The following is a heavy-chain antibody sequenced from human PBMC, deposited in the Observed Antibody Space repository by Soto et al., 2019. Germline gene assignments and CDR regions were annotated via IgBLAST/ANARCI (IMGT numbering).Heavy chain of an antibody. V-gene: IGHV4-39*01. CDR3: ARLSRRTIFGVVIGAGYGMDV. Sequence: SETLSLTCTVSGGSISSSSYYWGWIRQPPGKGLEWIGSIYYSGSTYYNPSLKSRVTISVDTSKNQFSLKLGSVTAADTAVYYCARLSRRTIFGVVIGAGYGMDVWGQGTTVTVSS. J-gene: IGHJ6*02. CDR1: GGSISSSSYY. D-gene: IGHD3-3*01. CDR2: IYYSGST.